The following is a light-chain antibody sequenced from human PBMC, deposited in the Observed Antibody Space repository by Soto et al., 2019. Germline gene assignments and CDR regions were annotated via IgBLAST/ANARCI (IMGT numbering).Light chain of an antibody. J-gene: IGKJ2*01. CDR2: GAS. Sequence: EIVLTQSPGTLSLSPGERATLSCRASQSGSSTYLAWYQQKPGQAPRLLIYGASTRATGVPARFSGSGSATEFTLSISSLQSEDVAVYYCQQYGDWPPETFGQGTKLEI. CDR1: QSGSSTY. CDR3: QQYGDWPPET. V-gene: IGKV3-15*01.